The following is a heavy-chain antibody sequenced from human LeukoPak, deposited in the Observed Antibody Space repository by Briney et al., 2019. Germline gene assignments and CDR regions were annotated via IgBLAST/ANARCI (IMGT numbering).Heavy chain of an antibody. Sequence: SSETLSLTCTVSGGSISSYYWSWIRQPAGKGLEWIGRIYTSGSTNYNPSLKSRVTMSVDTSKNPFSLKLSSVTAADTAVYHCARDWYNWFDPWGQGTLVTVSS. CDR3: ARDWYNWFDP. J-gene: IGHJ5*02. V-gene: IGHV4-4*07. CDR1: GGSISSYY. CDR2: IYTSGST.